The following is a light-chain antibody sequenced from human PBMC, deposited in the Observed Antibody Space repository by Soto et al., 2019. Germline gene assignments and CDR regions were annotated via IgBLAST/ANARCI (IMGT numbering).Light chain of an antibody. Sequence: EIVMTQSPATLSVSPGERATLSCRASQSVSTNLAWYQQKPGLAPRLLIYGASTRATGIPDRFSGSGSGTEFSLTINSLQSEDFAVYYCHHYNNWWAFGQGTKVDIK. CDR2: GAS. J-gene: IGKJ1*01. CDR1: QSVSTN. V-gene: IGKV3-15*01. CDR3: HHYNNWWA.